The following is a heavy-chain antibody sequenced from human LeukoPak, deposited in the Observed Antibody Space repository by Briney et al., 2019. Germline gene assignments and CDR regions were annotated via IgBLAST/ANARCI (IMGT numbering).Heavy chain of an antibody. CDR1: GGSLSSYY. Sequence: SETLSLTCTVSGGSLSSYYWSWTRQLPGKGLEWIGYIYYSGSTNYNPSLKSRVTISVDTSKNQFSLKLSSVTAADTAVYYCARDLDYVWGSYRSPYAFDIWGQGTMVTVSS. J-gene: IGHJ3*02. V-gene: IGHV4-59*01. D-gene: IGHD3-16*02. CDR2: IYYSGST. CDR3: ARDLDYVWGSYRSPYAFDI.